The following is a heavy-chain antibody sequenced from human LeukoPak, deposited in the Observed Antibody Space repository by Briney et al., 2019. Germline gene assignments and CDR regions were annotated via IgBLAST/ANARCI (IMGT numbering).Heavy chain of an antibody. Sequence: GGSLRLSCAASGFTFSSYSTNWVRQAPGKGLEWVSSISSSSSYIYYADSVKGRFTISRDSAKNSLYLQMNSLRAEDTAVYYCARDSWSSYYYDSSGGYFDYWGQGTLVTVSS. D-gene: IGHD3-22*01. CDR3: ARDSWSSYYYDSSGGYFDY. CDR1: GFTFSSYS. J-gene: IGHJ4*02. CDR2: ISSSSSYI. V-gene: IGHV3-21*01.